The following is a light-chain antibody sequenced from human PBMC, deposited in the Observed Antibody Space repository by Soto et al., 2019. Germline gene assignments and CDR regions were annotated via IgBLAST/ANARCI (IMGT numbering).Light chain of an antibody. CDR2: KAS. V-gene: IGKV1-5*03. J-gene: IGKJ1*01. Sequence: DIQMTQSPSTLSASVGDRVTITCRASQSISSWVAWYQQKPGKAPKLLSYKASNLESGDPSRFSGSGSGTEFTLPINCLQPDDFATYYCQQYNSYWTFGQGTKVEIK. CDR3: QQYNSYWT. CDR1: QSISSW.